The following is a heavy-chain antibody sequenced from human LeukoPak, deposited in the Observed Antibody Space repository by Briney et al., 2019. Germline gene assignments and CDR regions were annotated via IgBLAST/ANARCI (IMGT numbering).Heavy chain of an antibody. V-gene: IGHV1-69*04. CDR3: ARAAGIAAHNFDLDY. CDR2: IIPILGIA. CDR1: GGTFSSYD. Sequence: GASVKVSCKASGGTFSSYDIIWVRQAPGQGLEWMGRIIPILGIANYAQKFQGRVTITADKSTSTAYMELSSLRSEDTAAYYCARAAGIAAHNFDLDYWGQGTLVTVSS. J-gene: IGHJ4*02. D-gene: IGHD6-13*01.